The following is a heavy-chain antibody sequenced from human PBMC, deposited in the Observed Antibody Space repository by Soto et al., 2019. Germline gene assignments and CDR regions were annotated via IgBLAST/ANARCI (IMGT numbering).Heavy chain of an antibody. CDR3: ARDYDFWSGPPQYYYGMDV. CDR1: GFTFSSYI. D-gene: IGHD3-3*01. CDR2: ISGSSSYI. V-gene: IGHV3-21*01. J-gene: IGHJ6*02. Sequence: PGGSLRLSCAASGFTFSSYIMNWDLQAPGKGLEWVSSISGSSSYIYYADSVKGRFTISRDNAKNSLYLQMNSLRAEDTAVYYCARDYDFWSGPPQYYYGMDVWGQGTTVTVSS.